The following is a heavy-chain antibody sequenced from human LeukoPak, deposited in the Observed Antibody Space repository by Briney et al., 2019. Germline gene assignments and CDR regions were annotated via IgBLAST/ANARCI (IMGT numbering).Heavy chain of an antibody. CDR1: GDSVSSNSAA. D-gene: IGHD3-9*01. CDR3: AKGWLLTGLSN. V-gene: IGHV6-1*01. Sequence: SQTLSLTCAISGDSVSSNSAARNWIRQSPSRGLEWLGRTYYGSKWNNDYAVSVKSRITINPDTSKNQLSLQLNSVTPEDTAVYYCAKGWLLTGLSNWGQGTLVTVSS. CDR2: TYYGSKWNN. J-gene: IGHJ4*02.